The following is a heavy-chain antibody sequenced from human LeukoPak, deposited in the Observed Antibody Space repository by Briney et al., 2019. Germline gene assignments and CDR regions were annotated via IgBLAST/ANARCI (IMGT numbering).Heavy chain of an antibody. CDR2: IIPILGIA. Sequence: SVKVSCKASGGTFSSYAISWVRQAPGQGLEWMGRIIPILGIANYAQKFQGRVTITADKSTSTAYMELSSLRSEDTAVYYCASSHSSSSDAFDIWCQGTMVTVSS. D-gene: IGHD6-6*01. CDR1: GGTFSSYA. J-gene: IGHJ3*02. V-gene: IGHV1-69*04. CDR3: ASSHSSSSDAFDI.